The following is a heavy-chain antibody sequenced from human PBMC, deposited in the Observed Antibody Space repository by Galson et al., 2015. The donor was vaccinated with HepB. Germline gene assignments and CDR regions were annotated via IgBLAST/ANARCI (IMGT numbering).Heavy chain of an antibody. Sequence: SLRLSCAASGFTFSSYAMNWVRQAPGKGLEWVSSISGSGGSSYYADSVNGRFTISRDNSNNTLYLQLNSLTVEDTAVYYCAKDIAARPYWGQGTLVTVSS. CDR1: GFTFSSYA. V-gene: IGHV3-23*01. CDR3: AKDIAARPY. CDR2: ISGSGGSS. J-gene: IGHJ4*02. D-gene: IGHD6-6*01.